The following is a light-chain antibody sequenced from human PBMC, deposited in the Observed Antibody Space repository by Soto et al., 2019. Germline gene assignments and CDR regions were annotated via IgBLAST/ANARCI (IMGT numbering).Light chain of an antibody. V-gene: IGLV2-14*01. CDR2: EVR. CDR1: SSDVGGYNY. J-gene: IGLJ3*02. CDR3: TSYASSSTWV. Sequence: QSALTQPASVSGSPGQSITISCTGTSSDVGGYNYVSWYQQHPGKAPKVMIYEVRNRPSGVSNRFSGSKSGNTASLTISGLQAEDEADYYWTSYASSSTWVFGGGTKVTVL.